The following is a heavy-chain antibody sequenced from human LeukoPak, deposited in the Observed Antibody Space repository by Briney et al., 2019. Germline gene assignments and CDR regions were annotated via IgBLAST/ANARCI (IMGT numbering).Heavy chain of an antibody. CDR2: INHSGST. CDR3: ARLSSGSYYAVPSRILNWFDP. CDR1: GGSFSGYY. J-gene: IGHJ5*02. V-gene: IGHV4-34*01. Sequence: PSETLSLTCAVYGGSFSGYYWSWIRQPPGKGLEWIGEINHSGSTNYNPSLKSRVTISVDTSKNQFSLKLSSVTAADTAVYYCARLSSGSYYAVPSRILNWFDPWGQGTLVTVSS. D-gene: IGHD1-26*01.